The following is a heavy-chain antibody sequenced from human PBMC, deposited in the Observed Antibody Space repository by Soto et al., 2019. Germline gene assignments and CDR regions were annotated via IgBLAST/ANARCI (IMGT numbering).Heavy chain of an antibody. D-gene: IGHD3-10*01. CDR3: ARDRSTMVRGTAGFDP. J-gene: IGHJ5*02. V-gene: IGHV4-30-2*01. CDR1: GGSISSGGYS. Sequence: QLQLQESGSGLVKPSQTLSLTCAVSGGSISSGGYSWSWIRQPPGKGLEWIGYIYHSGSTYYNPSLKSRVTISVDRYKNQFSLKLSSVTAADTAVYYCARDRSTMVRGTAGFDPWGQGTLVTVSS. CDR2: IYHSGST.